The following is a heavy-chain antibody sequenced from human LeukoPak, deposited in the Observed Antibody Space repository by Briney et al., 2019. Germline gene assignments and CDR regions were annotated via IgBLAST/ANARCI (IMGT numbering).Heavy chain of an antibody. Sequence: ASVKVSCKASGYTFTSYGISWVRQAPGQGLEWMGWISAYNGNTNYAQKLQGRVTMTTDTSTSTAYMELRSLRSDDTAVYYCARVGRQLEPRYYYYMDVWGKGTTVTVSS. CDR2: ISAYNGNT. J-gene: IGHJ6*03. CDR3: ARVGRQLEPRYYYYMDV. V-gene: IGHV1-18*01. D-gene: IGHD1-1*01. CDR1: GYTFTSYG.